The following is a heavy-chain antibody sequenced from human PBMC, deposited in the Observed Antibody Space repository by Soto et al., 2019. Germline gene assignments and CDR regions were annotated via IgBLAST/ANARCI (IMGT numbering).Heavy chain of an antibody. CDR1: GGSISSSGSY. J-gene: IGHJ4*02. V-gene: IGHV4-39*01. CDR3: ERLITATFDF. D-gene: IGHD1-20*01. Sequence: QLQLQESGPGLVNSSETLSLTCTVSGGSISSSGSYWGWIRQPPGKGLEWIGTIYYRGSTYYNPSLKSRVTMSVDTSENQFSLKLSSVTAADTAVYYCERLITATFDFWGQGTLVTVSS. CDR2: IYYRGST.